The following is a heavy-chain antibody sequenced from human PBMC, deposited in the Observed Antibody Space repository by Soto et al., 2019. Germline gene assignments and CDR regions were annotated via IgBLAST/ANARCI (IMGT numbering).Heavy chain of an antibody. J-gene: IGHJ5*02. CDR2: IYYSGFT. CDR1: GGSISGGGYS. V-gene: IGHV4-31*03. Sequence: QVQLQESGPGLVKPSQTLSLTGTVSGGSISGGGYSWSWIRHHPGKALEWIGYIYYSGFTYYNPSLKSRVTISVDTSKNQFSLKLSSVTAADTAVYYCARSIDPWGQGTLVTVSS. CDR3: ARSIDP.